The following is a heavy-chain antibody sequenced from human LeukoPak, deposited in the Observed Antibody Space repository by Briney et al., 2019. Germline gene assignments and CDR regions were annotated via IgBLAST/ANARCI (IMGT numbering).Heavy chain of an antibody. CDR1: GFPFSRYN. J-gene: IGHJ4*02. V-gene: IGHV3-21*01. Sequence: GGSLRLSCAASGFPFSRYNMNWVRQAPGKGLEWVSAITGRGRSTYYADSVKGRFTISRDSAKNSVYLQMNSLRAEDTAIYYCARDGDGYNQYYFDYWGQGTLVTVSS. CDR2: ITGRGRST. CDR3: ARDGDGYNQYYFDY. D-gene: IGHD5-24*01.